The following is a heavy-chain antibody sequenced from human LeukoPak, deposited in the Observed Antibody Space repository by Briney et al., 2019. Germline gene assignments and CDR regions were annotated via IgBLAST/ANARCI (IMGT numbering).Heavy chain of an antibody. D-gene: IGHD6-19*01. Sequence: SQTLSLTCAISGDIVSSNSAGWNWLTQSPSRGLEWLRRTYYRSKWYNDYAVSVKSRITISPDTSKNQFSLQLNSVTPEDTAVYYCASGWFRYGMDVWGQGTTVTVSS. CDR2: TYYRSKWYN. V-gene: IGHV6-1*01. CDR1: GDIVSSNSAG. CDR3: ASGWFRYGMDV. J-gene: IGHJ6*02.